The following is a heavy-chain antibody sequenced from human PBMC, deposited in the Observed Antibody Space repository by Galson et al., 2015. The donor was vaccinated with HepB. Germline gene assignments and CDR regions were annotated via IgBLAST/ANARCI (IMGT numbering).Heavy chain of an antibody. CDR2: ISGSGGST. CDR3: AKDSEVFSSGYSPYDAFDI. V-gene: IGHV3-23*01. J-gene: IGHJ3*02. Sequence: SLRLSCAASGFTFSSYAMSWVRQAPGKGLEWVSAISGSGGSTYYADSVKGRFTISRDNSKNTLYLQMNSLRAEDTAVYYCAKDSEVFSSGYSPYDAFDIWGQGTMVTVSS. CDR1: GFTFSSYA. D-gene: IGHD3-22*01.